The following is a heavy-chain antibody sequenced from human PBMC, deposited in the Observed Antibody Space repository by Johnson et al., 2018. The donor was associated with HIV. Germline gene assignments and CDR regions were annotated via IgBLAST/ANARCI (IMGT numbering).Heavy chain of an antibody. Sequence: VQLVESGGGVVQPGRSLRLSCAASGFTFSTYWMHWVRQPPGKGLVWVSRINTDGSATTYADSVRGRFTISRDNSKNTLYLQMNSLRAEDTAVYFCARDGDYYDSNGGDAFDIWGQGTMVTVSS. CDR3: ARDGDYYDSNGGDAFDI. CDR2: INTDGSAT. J-gene: IGHJ3*02. D-gene: IGHD3-22*01. CDR1: GFTFSTYW. V-gene: IGHV3-74*01.